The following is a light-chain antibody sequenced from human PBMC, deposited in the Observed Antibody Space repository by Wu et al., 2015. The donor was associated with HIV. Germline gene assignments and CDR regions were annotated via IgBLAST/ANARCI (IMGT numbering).Light chain of an antibody. CDR3: QQSYSTPYT. Sequence: DIRMTQSPSSLSASVGDRVTITCRASQSISNYLNWYQQKPGKAPKLLIYATSTLQSGVPSKFSGSGSGTDFTLTISSLQPEDFATYYCQQSYSTPYTFGQGTKPGDQT. V-gene: IGKV1-39*01. J-gene: IGKJ2*01. CDR1: QSISNY. CDR2: ATS.